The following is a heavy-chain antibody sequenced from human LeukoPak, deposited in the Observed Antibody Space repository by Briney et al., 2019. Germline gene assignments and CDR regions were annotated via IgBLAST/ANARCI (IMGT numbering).Heavy chain of an antibody. CDR2: IKEDGGEK. J-gene: IGHJ4*02. CDR3: AKYRPLAGLEY. V-gene: IGHV3-7*01. CDR1: GFTFSSCW. Sequence: GGSLRLSCAASGFTFSSCWMSWVRQAPGKGLEWLANIKEDGGEKYYVDSVKGRFTISRDNAKNSLYLQMNSLRDKDTAIYYCAKYRPLAGLEYWGQGTLVTVSS. D-gene: IGHD6-19*01.